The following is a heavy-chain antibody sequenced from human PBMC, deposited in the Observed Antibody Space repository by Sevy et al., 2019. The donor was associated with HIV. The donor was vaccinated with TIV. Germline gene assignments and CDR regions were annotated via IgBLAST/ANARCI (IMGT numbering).Heavy chain of an antibody. CDR3: ARERTYLFDY. Sequence: GGSLRLSCVASGFTFGSYGMLWVRQAPGKGLEWVADIWFDGSNIHYSDSVRGRFTISRDNSKNTLYLQMTGLRAEDTGVYYCARERTYLFDYCGQGTLVTVSS. J-gene: IGHJ4*01. CDR2: IWFDGSNI. V-gene: IGHV3-33*01. CDR1: GFTFGSYG.